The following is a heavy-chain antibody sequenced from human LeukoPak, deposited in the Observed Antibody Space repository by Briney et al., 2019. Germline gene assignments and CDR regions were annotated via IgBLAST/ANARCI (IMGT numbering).Heavy chain of an antibody. V-gene: IGHV4-34*01. CDR2: INHSGST. J-gene: IGHJ4*02. CDR3: ARGGEYCSSTSCYTIGFDY. D-gene: IGHD2-2*02. CDR1: GGSFNGYY. Sequence: SETLSLTCAVYGGSFNGYYWSWIRQPPGKGLEWIGEINHSGSTNYNPSLKSRVTISVDTSKNQFSLKLSSVTAADTAVYYCARGGEYCSSTSCYTIGFDYWVQGTLVTVSS.